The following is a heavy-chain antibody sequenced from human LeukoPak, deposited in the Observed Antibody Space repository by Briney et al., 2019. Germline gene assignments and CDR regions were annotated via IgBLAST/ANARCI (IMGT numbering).Heavy chain of an antibody. Sequence: ASVKVSCKASGYTFTSYAMHWVRQAPGQRLEWMGWINAGNGNTKYSQKFQGRVTITRDTSASTAYMELRSLRSDDTAVYYCARDRRFLEWLLSSSDYWGQGTLVTVSS. D-gene: IGHD3-3*01. CDR1: GYTFTSYA. CDR2: INAGNGNT. CDR3: ARDRRFLEWLLSSSDY. V-gene: IGHV1-3*01. J-gene: IGHJ4*02.